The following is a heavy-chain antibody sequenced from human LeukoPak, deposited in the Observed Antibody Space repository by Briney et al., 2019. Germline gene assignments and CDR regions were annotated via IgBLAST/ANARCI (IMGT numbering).Heavy chain of an antibody. J-gene: IGHJ3*02. V-gene: IGHV4-61*08. D-gene: IGHD3-22*01. CDR3: ARDYDSSGYSDAFDI. CDR2: IYYSGST. CDR1: GGSISSGGYS. Sequence: PSETLSLTCAVSGGSISSGGYSWSWIRQPPGKGLEWIGYIYYSGSTNYNPSLKSRVTISVDTSKNQFSLKLSSVTAADTAVYYCARDYDSSGYSDAFDIWGQGTMVTVSS.